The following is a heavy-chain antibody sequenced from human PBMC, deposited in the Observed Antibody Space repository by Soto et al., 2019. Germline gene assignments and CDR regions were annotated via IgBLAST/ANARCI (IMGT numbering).Heavy chain of an antibody. CDR1: GGSISSGGYS. CDR3: ARGDILTGYFGY. J-gene: IGHJ4*02. CDR2: IYHSGST. Sequence: ASETLSLTCAVSGGSISSGGYSWSWIRQPPGKGLEWIGYIYHSGSTYYNPSLKSRVTISVDRSKNQFSLKLSSVTAADTAVYYCARGDILTGYFGYWGQGTLVTVSS. D-gene: IGHD3-9*01. V-gene: IGHV4-30-2*01.